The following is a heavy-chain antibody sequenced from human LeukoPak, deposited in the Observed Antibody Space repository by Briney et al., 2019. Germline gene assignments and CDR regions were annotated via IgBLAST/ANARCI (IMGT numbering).Heavy chain of an antibody. V-gene: IGHV5-51*01. J-gene: IGHJ5*02. CDR1: GYSFTSYW. Sequence: GESLKISCKGSGYSFTSYWIGWVRQMPGKGLEWMGIIYPGDSDTRYSPSFQGQVTISADKSISTAYLQWSSLKASDTAMYYCPRKSRYNDSSVYPPSAPWGQEPWSPSPQ. D-gene: IGHD3-22*01. CDR3: PRKSRYNDSSVYPPSAP. CDR2: IYPGDSDT.